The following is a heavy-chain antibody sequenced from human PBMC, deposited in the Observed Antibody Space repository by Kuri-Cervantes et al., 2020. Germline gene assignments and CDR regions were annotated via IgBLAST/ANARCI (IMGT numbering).Heavy chain of an antibody. V-gene: IGHV1-2*02. CDR2: INPNSGGT. CDR1: GYTFTDYY. J-gene: IGHJ3*02. CDR3: ARQIVVDAFDI. Sequence: SVTVASKGSGYTFTDYYMHWVRQATGQGLEWMGWINPNSGGTNYAQKFQGSVTMTRDTSISTAYMELSRLRSDDTAVYYCARQIVVDAFDIWGQGTMVTVSS. D-gene: IGHD3-22*01.